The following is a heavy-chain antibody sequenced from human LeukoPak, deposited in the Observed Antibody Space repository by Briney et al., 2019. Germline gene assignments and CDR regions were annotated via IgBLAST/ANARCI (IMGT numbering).Heavy chain of an antibody. CDR1: GFTFSSYS. V-gene: IGHV3-21*01. Sequence: PGGSLRLSCAASGFTFSSYSMNWVRQAPGKGLEWVSSISSSSSYIYYADSVKGRFTISRDNAKNSLYLQMNSLRAEDTAVYYCARGRRGYYDSSGYYFSWGQGTLVTVSS. CDR2: ISSSSSYI. D-gene: IGHD3-22*01. J-gene: IGHJ4*02. CDR3: ARGRRGYYDSSGYYFS.